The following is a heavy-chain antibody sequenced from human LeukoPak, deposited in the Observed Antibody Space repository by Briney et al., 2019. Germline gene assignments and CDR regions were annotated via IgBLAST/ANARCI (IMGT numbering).Heavy chain of an antibody. D-gene: IGHD5-24*01. V-gene: IGHV3-23*01. CDR2: ISSGGGSI. CDR3: AKGRAAGTYDMDV. CDR1: RFALSSYG. J-gene: IGHJ6*03. Sequence: HGRTLRPSCAPSRFALSSYGMIWVPDAPGQGLEWGSGISSGGGSIYYAASVKGRFTISRDNSKNTLDLQVNSLRAEDTAVYYCAKGRAAGTYDMDVWGKGTTVTVSS.